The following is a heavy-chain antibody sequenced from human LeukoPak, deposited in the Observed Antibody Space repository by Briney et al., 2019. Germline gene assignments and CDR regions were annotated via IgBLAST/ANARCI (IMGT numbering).Heavy chain of an antibody. V-gene: IGHV1-8*03. D-gene: IGHD1-1*01. Sequence: GASVKVSCKASGYTFTGYYMHWVRQATGQGLEWMGWMNPNSGNTGYAQKFQGRVTITRNTSISTAYMELSSLRSEDTAVYYCARGNWNTGSDYWGQGTLVTVSS. CDR1: GYTFTGYY. J-gene: IGHJ4*02. CDR3: ARGNWNTGSDY. CDR2: MNPNSGNT.